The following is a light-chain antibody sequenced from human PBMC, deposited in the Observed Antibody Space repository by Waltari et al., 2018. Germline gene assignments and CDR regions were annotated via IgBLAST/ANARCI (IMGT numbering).Light chain of an antibody. V-gene: IGLV2-23*02. CDR1: SSNVGNYNY. J-gene: IGLJ3*02. Sequence: QSALTQPASVSGSPGQSITIPCTGTSSNVGNYNYVSWYQQHPGKVPKLIIYEVAKGPSGVSHRFSGSKSGNTASLTISGLQAEDEADYFCCSYAGGRTWVFGGGTKLTVL. CDR2: EVA. CDR3: CSYAGGRTWV.